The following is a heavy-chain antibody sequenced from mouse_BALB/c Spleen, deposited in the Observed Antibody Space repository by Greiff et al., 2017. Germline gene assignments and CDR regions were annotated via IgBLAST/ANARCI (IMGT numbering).Heavy chain of an antibody. J-gene: IGHJ1*01. CDR1: GFNIKDTY. CDR2: IDPANGNT. V-gene: IGHV14-3*02. Sequence: VQLQQSGAELVKPGASVKLSCTASGFNIKDTYMHWVKQRPEQGLEWIGRIDPANGNTKYDPKFQGKATITADTSSNTAYLQLSSLTSEDTAVYYCAGDWYFDVWGAGTTVTVSS. CDR3: AGDWYFDV.